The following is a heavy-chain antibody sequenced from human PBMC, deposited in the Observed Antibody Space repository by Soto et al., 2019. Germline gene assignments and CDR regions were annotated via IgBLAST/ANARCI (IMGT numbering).Heavy chain of an antibody. CDR2: ISYDGSNK. Sequence: LRLSCAASGFTFSSYGMPWVRQAPGKGLEWVAVISYDGSNKYYADSVKGRFTISRDNSKNTLYLQMNSLRAEDTAVYYCATGLWYFDYWGQGTLVTVSS. J-gene: IGHJ4*02. V-gene: IGHV3-30*03. CDR1: GFTFSSYG. D-gene: IGHD3-10*01. CDR3: ATGLWYFDY.